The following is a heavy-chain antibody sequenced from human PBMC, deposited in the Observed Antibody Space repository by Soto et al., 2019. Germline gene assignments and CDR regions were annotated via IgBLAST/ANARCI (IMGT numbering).Heavy chain of an antibody. CDR2: ISYDGSNK. D-gene: IGHD6-19*01. J-gene: IGHJ4*02. CDR1: GLPSSSYA. Sequence: GGSLRLSCAPSGLPSSSYAMNWVRQAPGKGLEWVAVISYDGSNKYYADSVKGRFTISRDNSKNTLYLQMNSLRAEETAVYYCARGAVALLQFDYWGQGTLVTVSS. V-gene: IGHV3-30-3*01. CDR3: ARGAVALLQFDY.